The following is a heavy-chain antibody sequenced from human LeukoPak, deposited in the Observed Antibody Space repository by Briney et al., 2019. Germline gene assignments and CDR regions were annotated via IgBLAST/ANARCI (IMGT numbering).Heavy chain of an antibody. V-gene: IGHV3-30-3*01. CDR2: ISYDGSNK. Sequence: AGRSLRLSCAASGFTFSSYAMHWVRQAPGKGLEWVAVISYDGSNKYYADSVKGRFTISRDNSKNTLYLQMNSLRAEDTAVYYCATKSYYFHYWGQGTLVAVSS. J-gene: IGHJ4*02. CDR1: GFTFSSYA. CDR3: ATKSYYFHY.